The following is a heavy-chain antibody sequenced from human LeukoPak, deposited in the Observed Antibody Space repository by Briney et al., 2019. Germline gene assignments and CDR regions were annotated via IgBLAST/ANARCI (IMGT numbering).Heavy chain of an antibody. V-gene: IGHV1-46*01. Sequence: ASVTVSCKASGYTFTSYYMHWVRQAPGQGLEWMGIINPSGGSTSYAQKFQGRVTMTRDTSTSTVYMELSSLRSEDTAVYYCARDLPNYGDYGIYYYYYGMDVWGQGTTVTVSS. CDR2: INPSGGST. J-gene: IGHJ6*02. D-gene: IGHD4-17*01. CDR1: GYTFTSYY. CDR3: ARDLPNYGDYGIYYYYYGMDV.